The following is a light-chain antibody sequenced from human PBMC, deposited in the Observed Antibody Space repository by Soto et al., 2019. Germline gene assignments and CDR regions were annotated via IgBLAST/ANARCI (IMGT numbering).Light chain of an antibody. J-gene: IGLJ2*01. CDR2: DVS. CDR1: SSDGGGYNY. Sequence: QSALTQPRSVSGSPGQSVTISCTGTSSDGGGYNYVSWYQQHPGKAPKLMIYDVSKRPSGVPDRFSGSKSGNTASLTISGVQAEDEADYYCCSYAGSYTLGVFGGGTKLTVL. V-gene: IGLV2-11*01. CDR3: CSYAGSYTLGV.